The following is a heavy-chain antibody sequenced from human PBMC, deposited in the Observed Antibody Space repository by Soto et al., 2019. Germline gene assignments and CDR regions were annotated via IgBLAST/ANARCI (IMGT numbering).Heavy chain of an antibody. J-gene: IGHJ5*02. V-gene: IGHV4-4*02. CDR1: GGSISSSNW. D-gene: IGHD6-13*01. CDR2: IYHSGST. CDR3: ARGGPGRAAAKNWFDP. Sequence: PSETLSLTCAVSGGSISSSNWWSWVRQPPGKGLEWIGEIYHSGSTNYNPSLKSRVTISVDKSKNQFSLKLSSVTAADTAVYYCARGGPGRAAAKNWFDPWGQGTLVTVSS.